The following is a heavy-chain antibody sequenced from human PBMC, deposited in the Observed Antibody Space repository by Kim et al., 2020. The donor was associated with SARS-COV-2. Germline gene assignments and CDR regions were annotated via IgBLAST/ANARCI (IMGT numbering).Heavy chain of an antibody. D-gene: IGHD3-16*02. CDR2: ISGDGGST. CDR1: GFTFDDYA. Sequence: GGSLRLSCAASGFTFDDYAMHWVRQAPGKGLEWVSLISGDGGSTYYADSVKGRFTISRDNSKNSLYLQMNSLRTEDTALYYCAKSTYYDYVWGSYRYLLDYWGQGTLVTVSS. V-gene: IGHV3-43*02. J-gene: IGHJ4*02. CDR3: AKSTYYDYVWGSYRYLLDY.